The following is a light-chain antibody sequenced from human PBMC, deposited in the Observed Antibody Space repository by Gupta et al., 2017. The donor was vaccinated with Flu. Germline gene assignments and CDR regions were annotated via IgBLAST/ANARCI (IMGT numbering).Light chain of an antibody. CDR1: SSDVGSFNL. CDR3: CSYGGGGQYV. V-gene: IGLV2-23*02. CDR2: EVT. J-gene: IGLJ1*01. Sequence: QSALAQPASVSGSPGQSITLPCTGGSSDVGSFNLVSWYQQHPGRAPKLMIYEVTKRPSGVSHRFSASKSGNTASLTISGLQAEDEADYYCCSYGGGGQYVFGTGTKVTVL.